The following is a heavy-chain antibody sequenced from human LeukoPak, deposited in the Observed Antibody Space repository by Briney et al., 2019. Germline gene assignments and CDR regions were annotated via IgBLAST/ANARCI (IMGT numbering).Heavy chain of an antibody. J-gene: IGHJ4*02. CDR2: IYTSGST. CDR3: ARGPYGSGSYYLFDY. CDR1: GGSISSYY. D-gene: IGHD3-10*01. V-gene: IGHV4-4*07. Sequence: SETPSLTCTVSGGSISSYYWSWIRQPAGKGLEWIGRIYTSGSTNYNPSLKSRVTMSVDTSKNQFSLKLSSVTAADTAVYYCARGPYGSGSYYLFDYWGQGTLVTVSS.